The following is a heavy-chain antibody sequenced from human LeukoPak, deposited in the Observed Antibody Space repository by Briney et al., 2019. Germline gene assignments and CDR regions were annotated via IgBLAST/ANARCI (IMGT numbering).Heavy chain of an antibody. J-gene: IGHJ2*01. D-gene: IGHD2-21*01. CDR1: GFTFSSYW. CDR2: ITSGGTTT. Sequence: GGSLRLSCAASGFTFSSYWMHWVRQAPGKGLVWVSRITSGGTTTGYADSVKGRFTISRDNAKNTLYLQMNSLRAEDTAVYYCARTKGGAYTGNFDLWGRGTLVTVSS. CDR3: ARTKGGAYTGNFDL. V-gene: IGHV3-74*01.